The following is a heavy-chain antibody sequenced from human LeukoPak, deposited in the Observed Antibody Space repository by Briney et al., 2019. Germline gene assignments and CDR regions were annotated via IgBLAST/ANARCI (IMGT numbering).Heavy chain of an antibody. CDR2: IRYDGSNK. V-gene: IGHV3-30*02. CDR1: GFTFSSYG. D-gene: IGHD3-10*01. CDR3: ARVRRLLWGYGHDY. Sequence: GGSLRLSCAASGFTFSSYGMQWVRQALGKGLEWVAFIRYDGSNKYYADSVKGRFTISRDNSKNTLYLQMNSLRADDTAVYYCARVRRLLWGYGHDYWGQGTLVTVSS. J-gene: IGHJ4*02.